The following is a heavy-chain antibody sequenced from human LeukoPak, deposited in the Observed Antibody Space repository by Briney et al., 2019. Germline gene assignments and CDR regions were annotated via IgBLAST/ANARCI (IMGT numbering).Heavy chain of an antibody. V-gene: IGHV3-23*01. CDR3: AKVSGNSYYYFDY. J-gene: IGHJ4*02. CDR1: GFTLSSYA. D-gene: IGHD3-22*01. CDR2: ISGSGGST. Sequence: GGSLRLSCAASGFTLSSYAMSWARQAPGKGLEWVSDISGSGGSTHYADSVKGRFTISRDNSKNTLFLQMNSLRADDTAVYYCAKVSGNSYYYFDYWGQGSLVTVSS.